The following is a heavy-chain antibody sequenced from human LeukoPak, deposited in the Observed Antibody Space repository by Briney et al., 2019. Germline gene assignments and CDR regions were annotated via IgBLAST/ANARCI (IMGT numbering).Heavy chain of an antibody. CDR2: FDPEHGET. V-gene: IGHV1-24*01. Sequence: ASVKVSCKVFRYTLTELSMHWVRQAPGKGLEWMGGFDPEHGETIYAQKFQGRVTMTEGTSTDTAYMELSSLRSEDTAVYYCATGRLYYDRRGYYENDAFDTWGQGTMVTVSS. D-gene: IGHD3-22*01. J-gene: IGHJ3*02. CDR1: RYTLTELS. CDR3: ATGRLYYDRRGYYENDAFDT.